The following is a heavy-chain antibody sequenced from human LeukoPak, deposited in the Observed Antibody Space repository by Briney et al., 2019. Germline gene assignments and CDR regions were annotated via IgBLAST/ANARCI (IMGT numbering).Heavy chain of an antibody. Sequence: ASVKVSCKASGGTFSSYAISWVRQAPGQGLEWMGGIIPIFGTANYAQKFQGRVTITADESTSTAYMELSSLRSEDTAVYYCARGAFDRLEYSSYRSFDYWGQGTLVTVSS. CDR2: IIPIFGTA. V-gene: IGHV1-69*13. CDR1: GGTFSSYA. J-gene: IGHJ4*02. CDR3: ARGAFDRLEYSSYRSFDY. D-gene: IGHD6-6*01.